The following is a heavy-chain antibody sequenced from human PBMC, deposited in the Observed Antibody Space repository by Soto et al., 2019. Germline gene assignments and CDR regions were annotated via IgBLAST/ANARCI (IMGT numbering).Heavy chain of an antibody. V-gene: IGHV4-4*02. CDR3: ARGSPRDGYIFDY. CDR1: GASITSSNW. J-gene: IGHJ4*02. D-gene: IGHD5-12*01. Sequence: PSETLSLTCAVSGASITSSNWWSWVRQPPGKGLEWIGEIYHSGSTNYNPSLKSRVTISVDTSKNQFSLKLSSVTAADTAVYYCARGSPRDGYIFDYWGQGTLVTVSS. CDR2: IYHSGST.